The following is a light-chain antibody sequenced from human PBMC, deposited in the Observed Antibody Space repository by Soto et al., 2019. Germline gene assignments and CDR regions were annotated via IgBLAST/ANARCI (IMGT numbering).Light chain of an antibody. Sequence: EIQMTQSPPSLSASPGDTITITCRTSQSIRSYLNWYQEKSGTAPRLLIYAASTLQDGVPSRFTGSGSGTDFTLTISSLRPDDVANYFCQQTFRSTYTFGQGTKLEI. CDR1: QSIRSY. CDR3: QQTFRSTYT. CDR2: AAS. J-gene: IGKJ2*01. V-gene: IGKV1-39*01.